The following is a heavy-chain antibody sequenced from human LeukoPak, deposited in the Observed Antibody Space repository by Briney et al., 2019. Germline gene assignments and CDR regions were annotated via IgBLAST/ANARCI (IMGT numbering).Heavy chain of an antibody. V-gene: IGHV3-33*06. CDR1: GFTFSSYG. CDR2: IWYDGSNK. J-gene: IGHJ4*02. CDR3: AKGGYCSSTSCYALPDY. D-gene: IGHD2-2*01. Sequence: GGSLRLSCAASGFTFSSYGMHWVRQAPGKGLEWVAVIWYDGSNKYYADSVKGRFTISRDNSKNTLYLQMNSLGAEDTAVYYCAKGGYCSSTSCYALPDYWGQGTLVTVSS.